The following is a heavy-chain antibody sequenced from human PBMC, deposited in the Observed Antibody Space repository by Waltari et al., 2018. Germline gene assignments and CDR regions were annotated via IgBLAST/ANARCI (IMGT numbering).Heavy chain of an antibody. CDR2: IYYSGST. V-gene: IGHV4-59*01. J-gene: IGHJ6*02. CDR3: ARVPPLSVTTHRYYYYGMDV. CDR1: GGSISSSY. Sequence: QVQLQESGPGLVKPSETLSLTCTVSGGSISSSYWSWIRPPPGKGLEWIGYIYYSGSTNYNPSLKSRVTISVDTSKNQFSLKLSSVTAADTAVYYCARVPPLSVTTHRYYYYGMDVWGQGTTVTVSS. D-gene: IGHD4-17*01.